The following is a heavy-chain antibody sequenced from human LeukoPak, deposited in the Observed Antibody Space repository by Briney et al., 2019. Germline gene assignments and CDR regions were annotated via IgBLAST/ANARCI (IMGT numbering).Heavy chain of an antibody. CDR2: ISAGGGST. CDR3: ARDAQTGDIDY. V-gene: IGHV3-23*01. Sequence: GGSLRLSCAASGFTFSSYAMSWVRQAPGKGLEWVSAISAGGGSTYYADSVKGRFTISRDNAKNSLYLHMNSLRVEDTAVYYCARDAQTGDIDYWGQGTLVTVSS. CDR1: GFTFSSYA. J-gene: IGHJ4*02. D-gene: IGHD7-27*01.